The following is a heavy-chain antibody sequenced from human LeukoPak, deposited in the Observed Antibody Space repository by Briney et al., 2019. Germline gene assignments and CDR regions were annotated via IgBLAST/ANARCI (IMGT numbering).Heavy chain of an antibody. Sequence: GASVKVSCKASGYTFTSYDINWVRQATGQGLEWMGWINPNSGGTNYAQKFQGRVTMTRDTSISTAYMELSRLRSDDTAVYYCARVKIGDYYYGMDVWGQGTTVTVSS. CDR2: INPNSGGT. CDR1: GYTFTSYD. CDR3: ARVKIGDYYYGMDV. J-gene: IGHJ6*02. V-gene: IGHV1-2*02.